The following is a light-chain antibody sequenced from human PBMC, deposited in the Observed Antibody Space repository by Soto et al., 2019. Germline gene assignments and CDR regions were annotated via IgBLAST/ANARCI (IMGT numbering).Light chain of an antibody. J-gene: IGLJ3*02. CDR1: SSDIGAYNY. V-gene: IGLV2-8*01. CDR2: EVT. Sequence: QSALTQPPSASGSPGQSVTISCTGTSSDIGAYNYVSWFQQHPGEAPKLIIYEVTKRPSGVPDRFSGSKSGNTASLTVSGLQTEDEADYYCGSHAGNSNLVFGGGTKLTVL. CDR3: GSHAGNSNLV.